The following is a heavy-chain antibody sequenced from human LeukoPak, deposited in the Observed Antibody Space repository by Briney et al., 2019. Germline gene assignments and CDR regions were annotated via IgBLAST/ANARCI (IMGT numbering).Heavy chain of an antibody. D-gene: IGHD1-26*01. V-gene: IGHV1-24*01. CDR1: GYTLTELS. CDR2: FDPEDGET. CDR3: ARGLVGGSYYRKLDY. Sequence: GASVKVSCKVSGYTLTELSMHWVRQAPGKGLEWMGGFDPEDGETIYAQKFQGRVTMTRDTSTSTVYMELSSLRSEDTAVYYCARGLVGGSYYRKLDYWGQGTLVTVSS. J-gene: IGHJ4*02.